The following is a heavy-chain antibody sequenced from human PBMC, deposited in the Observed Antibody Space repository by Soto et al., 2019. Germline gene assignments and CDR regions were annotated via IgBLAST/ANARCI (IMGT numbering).Heavy chain of an antibody. CDR3: ARAAYTSGYYYFDH. CDR1: GFTFSSHA. J-gene: IGHJ4*02. Sequence: QEQLVESGGGVVQPGESLRLSCASSGFTFSSHAMHWVRQAPGKGLEWVANIWFDGSNKNYADSVKGRFTISRDNSKNTLFLQVNSLRAEDTAIYYCARAAYTSGYYYFDHWGQGTPVTVSS. D-gene: IGHD6-19*01. V-gene: IGHV3-33*01. CDR2: IWFDGSNK.